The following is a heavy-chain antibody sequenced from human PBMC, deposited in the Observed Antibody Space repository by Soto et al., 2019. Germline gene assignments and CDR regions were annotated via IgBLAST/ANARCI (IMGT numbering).Heavy chain of an antibody. CDR1: GYRFTSYW. V-gene: IGHV5-51*01. CDR2: IYPDDSDT. CDR3: ARQGYCSTTACYAVDY. J-gene: IGHJ4*02. Sequence: PGESLKISCKGSGYRFTSYWVGWVRQMPGKGLEWMGIIYPDDSDTRYSPSFQGQVTISADKSISTAYLQWSSLKATDTAMYFCARQGYCSTTACYAVDYWGQGTLVTVSS. D-gene: IGHD2-2*01.